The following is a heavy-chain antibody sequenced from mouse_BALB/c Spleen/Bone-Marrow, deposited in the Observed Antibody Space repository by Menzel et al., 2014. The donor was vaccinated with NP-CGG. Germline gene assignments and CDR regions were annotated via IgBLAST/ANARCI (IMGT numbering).Heavy chain of an antibody. V-gene: IGHV14-3*02. CDR3: ARYYYGYYFDY. Sequence: VQMQQSGAELVKPGASVKLSCTASGFNIKDTYMHWVKQRPEQGLEWIGRIDPANGNTKYDPKFQGKATITADTSSNTAYLQLSSLTSEDTAVYYCARYYYGYYFDYWGQGTTLTVSS. CDR1: GFNIKDTY. CDR2: IDPANGNT. J-gene: IGHJ2*01. D-gene: IGHD1-1*01.